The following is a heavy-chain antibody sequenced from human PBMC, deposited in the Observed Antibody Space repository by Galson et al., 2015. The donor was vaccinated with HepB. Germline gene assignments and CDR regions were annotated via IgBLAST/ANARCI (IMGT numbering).Heavy chain of an antibody. Sequence: SVKVSCKASGYSFTTYVMHWVRQAPGQRLEWMGWINAGTGKTKYSQKFQGRVTITRDTSASTAYMELSSLRSEDTAVYYCARDYSSGWNNYFDYWGQGTLVTVSS. CDR1: GYSFTTYV. CDR3: ARDYSSGWNNYFDY. D-gene: IGHD6-19*01. CDR2: INAGTGKT. V-gene: IGHV1-3*01. J-gene: IGHJ4*02.